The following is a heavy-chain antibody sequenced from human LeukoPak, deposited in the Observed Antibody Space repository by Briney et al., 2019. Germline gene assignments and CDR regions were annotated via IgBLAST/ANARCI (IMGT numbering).Heavy chain of an antibody. CDR3: ARSGSCSGGSCYLRRRGMDV. V-gene: IGHV4-61*02. J-gene: IGHJ6*02. CDR1: GGSISSGRYY. CDR2: IYTSGST. D-gene: IGHD2-15*01. Sequence: SETLSLTCTVSGGSISSGRYYWSWIRQPAGKGLEWIGRIYTSGSTNYNPSLKSRVTISVDTSKNQFSLKLSSVTAADTAVYYCARSGSCSGGSCYLRRRGMDVWGQGTTVTVSS.